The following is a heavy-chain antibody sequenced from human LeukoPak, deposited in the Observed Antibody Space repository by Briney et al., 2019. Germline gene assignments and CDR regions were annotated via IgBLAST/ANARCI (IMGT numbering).Heavy chain of an antibody. CDR3: ASAEYCSSTSCYRGNWFDP. Sequence: SVKVSCKASGYTFTGYYMHWVRQAPGQGLEWMGRIIPILGIANYAQKFQGRVTITADKSTSTAYMELSSLRSEDTAVYYCASAEYCSSTSCYRGNWFDPWGQGTLVTVSS. CDR1: GYTFTGYY. D-gene: IGHD2-2*01. V-gene: IGHV1-69*02. CDR2: IIPILGIA. J-gene: IGHJ5*02.